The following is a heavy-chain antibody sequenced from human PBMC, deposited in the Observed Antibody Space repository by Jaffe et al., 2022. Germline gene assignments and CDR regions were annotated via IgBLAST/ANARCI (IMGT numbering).Heavy chain of an antibody. CDR2: IYTSGST. D-gene: IGHD6-13*01. J-gene: IGHJ2*01. Sequence: QVQLQESGPGLVKPSQTLSLTCNVSGGSISSGSYYWSWIRQPAGKGLEWIGRIYTSGSTNYNPSLKSRVTISVDTSKNQFSLKLSSVTAADTAVYYCAIEGKQQLGRPNLYWYFDLWGRGTLVTVSS. V-gene: IGHV4-61*02. CDR1: GGSISSGSYY. CDR3: AIEGKQQLGRPNLYWYFDL.